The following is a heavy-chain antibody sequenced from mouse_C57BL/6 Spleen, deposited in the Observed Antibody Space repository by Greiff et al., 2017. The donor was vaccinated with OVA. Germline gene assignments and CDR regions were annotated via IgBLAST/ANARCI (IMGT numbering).Heavy chain of an antibody. J-gene: IGHJ1*03. D-gene: IGHD1-1*01. CDR2: IDPEDGET. CDR1: GFNIKDYY. V-gene: IGHV14-2*01. CDR3: ARQYYYDISYLYFDV. Sequence: VTLKVSGAELVKPGASVKLSCTASGFNIKDYYMHWVKQRTEQGLEWIGRIDPEDGETKYAPKFQGKATITADTSSNTAYLQLSSLTSEDTAVYYCARQYYYDISYLYFDVWGTGTTVTVSS.